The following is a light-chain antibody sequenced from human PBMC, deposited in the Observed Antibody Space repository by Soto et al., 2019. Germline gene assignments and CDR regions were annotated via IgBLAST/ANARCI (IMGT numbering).Light chain of an antibody. CDR3: QPYYGDLRT. J-gene: IGKJ4*01. V-gene: IGKV1-33*01. CDR2: DAS. CDR1: HDINYY. Sequence: DIQMTQSPSSLSASVGDRVSITCQASHDINYYLNWYQQKPGTAPKLLIYDASNLQAGVTPRFSGGGSGSSFVLIISTLQPKDIATYYCQPYYGDLRTFGGGTKVEI.